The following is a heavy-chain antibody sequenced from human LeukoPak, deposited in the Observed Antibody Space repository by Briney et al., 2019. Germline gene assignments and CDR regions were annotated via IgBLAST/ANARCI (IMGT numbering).Heavy chain of an antibody. CDR3: TRELGIAARPSDY. V-gene: IGHV3-23*01. D-gene: IGHD6-6*01. Sequence: GGSLRLSCAASGFTFSSYAMSWVRQVPGKGLEWVSVISGSGDNTYYADSVKGRFTISRDNSKNMLYLQMNSLRAEDTAVYYCTRELGIAARPSDYWGQGTLVTVSS. J-gene: IGHJ4*02. CDR2: ISGSGDNT. CDR1: GFTFSSYA.